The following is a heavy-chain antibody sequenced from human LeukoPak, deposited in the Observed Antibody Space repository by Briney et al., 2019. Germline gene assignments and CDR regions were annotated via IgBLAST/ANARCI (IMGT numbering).Heavy chain of an antibody. CDR3: AKDGRYSGSYRTPDY. D-gene: IGHD1-26*01. V-gene: IGHV3-30*18. J-gene: IGHJ4*02. Sequence: GGSLRLSCAASGFTFSRYSMNWVRQAPGKGLEWVAVISYDGSNKYYADSVKGRFTISRDNSKNTLYLQMNSLRAEDTAVYYCAKDGRYSGSYRTPDYWGQGTLVTVFS. CDR2: ISYDGSNK. CDR1: GFTFSRYS.